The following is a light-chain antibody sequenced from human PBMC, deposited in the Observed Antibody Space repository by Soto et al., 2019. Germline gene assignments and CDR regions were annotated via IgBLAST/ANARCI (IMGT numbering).Light chain of an antibody. J-gene: IGKJ1*01. CDR2: WAS. Sequence: DIVVTQSPDSLAVSLGGTATINCKSSQSVLDSSNNKNYLAWYQQRPGQPPKLLFYWASTRHSGVPDRFSGSGSGTDFTLTISSLQAEDVAIYYCHQYYSGRAFCQGTKLEIK. CDR1: QSVLDSSNNKNY. CDR3: HQYYSGRA. V-gene: IGKV4-1*01.